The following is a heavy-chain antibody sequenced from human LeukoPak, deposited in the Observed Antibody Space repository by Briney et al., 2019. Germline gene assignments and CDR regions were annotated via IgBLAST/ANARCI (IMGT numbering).Heavy chain of an antibody. J-gene: IGHJ5*02. V-gene: IGHV3-23*01. Sequence: GESLRLSCAASGFTFSSYAMSWVRQAPGKGLEWVSAISGSGGSTYYADSVKGRFTISRDNSKNTLYLQMNSLRAEDTAVYYCAKGLYCSSTSCPKAYNWFDPWGQGTLVTVSS. D-gene: IGHD2-2*01. CDR3: AKGLYCSSTSCPKAYNWFDP. CDR1: GFTFSSYA. CDR2: ISGSGGST.